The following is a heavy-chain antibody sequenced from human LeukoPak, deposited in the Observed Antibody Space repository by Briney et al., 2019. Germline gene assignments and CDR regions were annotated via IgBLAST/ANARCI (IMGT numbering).Heavy chain of an antibody. V-gene: IGHV4-39*01. Sequence: PSETLSLTCTVSGGSISSSSYYWGWIRQPPGKGLEWIGSIYYSGSTYYNPSLKSRVTISVDTSKNQFSLKLSSVTAADTAVYYCARQRGGYSYGYLDYWGQGTLVTVSS. CDR2: IYYSGST. D-gene: IGHD5-18*01. CDR3: ARQRGGYSYGYLDY. J-gene: IGHJ4*02. CDR1: GGSISSSSYY.